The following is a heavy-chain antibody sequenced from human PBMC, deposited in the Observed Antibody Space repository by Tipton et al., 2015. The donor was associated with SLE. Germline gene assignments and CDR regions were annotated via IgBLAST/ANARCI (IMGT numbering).Heavy chain of an antibody. D-gene: IGHD5-24*01. J-gene: IGHJ4*02. CDR2: IYTSGST. V-gene: IGHV4-61*02. CDR3: ARGNGYNYY. Sequence: TLSLTCTVSGGSISSGGCFWTWIRQPAGKGLEWIGRIYTSGSTSYNPSLKSRVTISVDTSKKQFSLKLNSVTAADTAVYYCARGNGYNYYWGQGTLVTVSS. CDR1: GGSISSGGCF.